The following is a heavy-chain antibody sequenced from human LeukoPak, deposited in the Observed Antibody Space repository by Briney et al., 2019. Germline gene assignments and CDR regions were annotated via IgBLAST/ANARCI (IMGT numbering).Heavy chain of an antibody. CDR2: IWYDGSSK. CDR1: GFTFSNYG. J-gene: IGHJ4*02. Sequence: GGSLRLSCAASGFTFSNYGMHWVRQAPGKGLEWVAVIWYDGSSKYYADSVKGRFTISRDNSKNTLYLQMNSLRAEDTAVYYCAKGGHGDYYLDYWGQGTLVTVSS. V-gene: IGHV3-33*06. D-gene: IGHD4-17*01. CDR3: AKGGHGDYYLDY.